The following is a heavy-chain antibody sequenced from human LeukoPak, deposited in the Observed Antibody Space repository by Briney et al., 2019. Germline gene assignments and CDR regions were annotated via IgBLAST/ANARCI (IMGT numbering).Heavy chain of an antibody. V-gene: IGHV4-59*01. CDR2: IYYSGST. Sequence: SETLSLTCTVSGGSISSYYWSWIRQPPGKGLEWIGYIYYSGSTNYNPSLKSRVTISLDTSKNQFSMKLNSVTAADTAVYYCARGVDTAMVLEYDAFDIWGQGTMVTVSS. D-gene: IGHD5-18*01. J-gene: IGHJ3*02. CDR3: ARGVDTAMVLEYDAFDI. CDR1: GGSISSYY.